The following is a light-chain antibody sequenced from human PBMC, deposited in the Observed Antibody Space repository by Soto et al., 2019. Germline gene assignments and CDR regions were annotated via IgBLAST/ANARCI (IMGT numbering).Light chain of an antibody. CDR1: PSVLYSSNNKNY. CDR2: WAS. Sequence: DIVMTQSPDSLAVSLGERATINCKSSPSVLYSSNNKNYLAWYQQKPGQPPKLLIYWASTRESGVPDRFSGSGSGTDFTRTISSLQAEDVAVYYCQQYYSTPQTFGQGTKLEIK. V-gene: IGKV4-1*01. J-gene: IGKJ2*01. CDR3: QQYYSTPQT.